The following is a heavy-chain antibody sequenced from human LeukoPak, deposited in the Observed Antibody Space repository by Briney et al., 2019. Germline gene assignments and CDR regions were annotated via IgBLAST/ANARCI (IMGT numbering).Heavy chain of an antibody. D-gene: IGHD6-19*01. CDR3: ARRAYSSDWCVDY. CDR1: GYSFSSYW. V-gene: IGHV5-51*01. CDR2: ISPGDSET. Sequence: GESLQISCQGSGYSFSSYWIGWVRQMPGKGLEWMGIISPGDSETRYSPSFQGQVTISADKSINTAYLQWSSLKASDTAMYYCARRAYSSDWCVDYWGQGTLVTVSA. J-gene: IGHJ4*02.